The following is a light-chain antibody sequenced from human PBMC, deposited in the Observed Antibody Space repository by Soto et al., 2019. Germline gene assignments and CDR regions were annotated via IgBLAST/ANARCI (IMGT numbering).Light chain of an antibody. CDR3: QQLFDSPIT. CDR2: SAS. J-gene: IGKJ5*01. CDR1: RGISSY. V-gene: IGKV1-9*01. Sequence: IQLTQSPSSLSASVGDRVTITCQASRGISSYLAWYQQKPGKAPKLLVYSASTLQSGVPSRFSATVSGTEFSLTITSLQPEDFATYYCQQLFDSPITFGQGTRWRL.